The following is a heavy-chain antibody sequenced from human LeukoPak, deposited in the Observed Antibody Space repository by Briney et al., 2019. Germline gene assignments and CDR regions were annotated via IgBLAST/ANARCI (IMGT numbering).Heavy chain of an antibody. V-gene: IGHV3-33*01. Sequence: PGGSLRLSCAASGFTFSSYGMHWVRQAPGKGLEWVAVIWYDGSNKYYADSVKGRFTISGDNSKNTLYLQMNSLRAEDTAVYYCARASYKYYYGSGSYGGFDPWGQGTLVTVSS. J-gene: IGHJ5*02. CDR2: IWYDGSNK. CDR1: GFTFSSYG. D-gene: IGHD3-10*01. CDR3: ARASYKYYYGSGSYGGFDP.